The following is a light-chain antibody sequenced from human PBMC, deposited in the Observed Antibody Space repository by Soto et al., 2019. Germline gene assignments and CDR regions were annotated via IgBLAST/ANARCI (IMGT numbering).Light chain of an antibody. J-gene: IGKJ3*01. CDR2: WAS. V-gene: IGKV4-1*01. CDR1: QSVLYSSHNKNF. CDR3: QQFYTAPFT. Sequence: DIVMTQSPDSLAVSLGERATINCKSSQSVLYSSHNKNFLAWYQQKPGQPPKLLIYWASTRESGVPDRFSGSGSGTDFTLTISSLQADDVAVYYCQQFYTAPFTFGPGTKVDIK.